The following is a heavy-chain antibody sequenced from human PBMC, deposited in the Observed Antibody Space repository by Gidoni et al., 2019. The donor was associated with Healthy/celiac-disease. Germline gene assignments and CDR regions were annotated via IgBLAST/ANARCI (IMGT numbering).Heavy chain of an antibody. CDR2: MNPNSGNT. CDR1: GYTFTSYD. J-gene: IGHJ6*02. D-gene: IGHD4-17*01. CDR3: ARTDSWGGYGDRTIRNYYYYGMDV. V-gene: IGHV1-8*01. Sequence: QVQLVQSGAEVKKPGASVKVSCKASGYTFTSYDINWVRQATGQGLEWMGWMNPNSGNTGYAQKFQGRVTMTRNTSISTAYMELSSLRSEDTAVYYCARTDSWGGYGDRTIRNYYYYGMDVWGQGTTVTVSS.